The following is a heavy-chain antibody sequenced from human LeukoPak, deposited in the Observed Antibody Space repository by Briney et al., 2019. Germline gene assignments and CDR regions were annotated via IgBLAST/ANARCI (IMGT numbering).Heavy chain of an antibody. CDR1: GHTFISYD. J-gene: IGHJ4*02. V-gene: IGHV1-18*01. D-gene: IGHD5-18*01. Sequence: GASVKVSCKASGHTFISYDISWVRQAPGQGLEWMGWISAYNGNTNYAQNLQGRVTMTTDTSTSTAYMELRSLRSDDTAVYYCARSSEYTYGSADYWGQGTLVTVSS. CDR2: ISAYNGNT. CDR3: ARSSEYTYGSADY.